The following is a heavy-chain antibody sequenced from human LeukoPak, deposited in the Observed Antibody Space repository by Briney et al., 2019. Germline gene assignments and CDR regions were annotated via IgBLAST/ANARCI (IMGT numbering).Heavy chain of an antibody. CDR1: GGSISSYY. CDR3: ARGPPPHYYGSAYMDV. V-gene: IGHV4-59*01. J-gene: IGHJ6*03. CDR2: IYYSGST. D-gene: IGHD3-10*01. Sequence: SETLSLTCTVSGGSISSYYWSWIRQPPGKGLEWIGYIYYSGSTNYNPSLKSRVTISVDTSKDQFSLKLSSVTAADTAVYYCARGPPPHYYGSAYMDVWGKGTTVTVSS.